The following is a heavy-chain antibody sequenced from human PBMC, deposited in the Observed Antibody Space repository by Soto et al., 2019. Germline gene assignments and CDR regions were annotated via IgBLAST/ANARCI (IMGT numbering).Heavy chain of an antibody. J-gene: IGHJ6*02. D-gene: IGHD6-13*01. Sequence: QVQLVGSGGGVVQPGRSLRLSCAASGFTFSSYGMHWVRQAPGKGLEWVAVIWYDGSNKYYADSVKGRFTISRDNSKNTLYLQMNSLRAEDTAVYYCARELMAAAGRKYYYGMDVWGQGTTVTVSS. CDR1: GFTFSSYG. CDR3: ARELMAAAGRKYYYGMDV. V-gene: IGHV3-33*01. CDR2: IWYDGSNK.